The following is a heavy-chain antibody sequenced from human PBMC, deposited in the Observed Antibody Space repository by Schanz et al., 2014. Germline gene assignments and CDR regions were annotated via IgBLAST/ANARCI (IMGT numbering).Heavy chain of an antibody. CDR1: GFTFNDYW. V-gene: IGHV3-74*01. J-gene: IGHJ4*02. CDR3: AAGGGFLIDY. Sequence: EVQLVESGGGLVQPGGSLRLSCAASGFTFNDYWMHWVRQAPGKGLVWVSRINSDGRSTNYADSVKGRFTISRDNAKSSLYLQMNSLRAEDTAVYYCAAGGGFLIDYWGQGTLVTVSS. D-gene: IGHD2-15*01. CDR2: INSDGRST.